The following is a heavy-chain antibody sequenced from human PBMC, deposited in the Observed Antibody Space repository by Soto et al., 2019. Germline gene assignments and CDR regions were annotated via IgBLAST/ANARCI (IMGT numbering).Heavy chain of an antibody. D-gene: IGHD3-16*02. J-gene: IGHJ4*02. V-gene: IGHV3-9*01. CDR1: GFTFDDYA. Sequence: EVQLVESGGGLVQPGRSLRLSCAASGFTFDDYAMHWVRQAPGKGLEWVSGISWNSGSIGYADSVKGRFTISRDNAKNSLSLQMNSLRAEDTALYYCEKADIWGSYRPLSGFDYWGQGTLVTVSS. CDR3: EKADIWGSYRPLSGFDY. CDR2: ISWNSGSI.